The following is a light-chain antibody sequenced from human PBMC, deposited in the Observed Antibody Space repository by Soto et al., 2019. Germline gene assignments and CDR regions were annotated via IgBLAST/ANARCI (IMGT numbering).Light chain of an antibody. V-gene: IGKV3-20*01. J-gene: IGKJ1*01. CDR2: GAS. Sequence: EIVLTQSPGTLSLSPGERATLSCRASQSVSNSYLAWYQQKPGQAPRLLIYGASSRATGIPDRFSGSGSGTDFALTISRLEPEDFAVYHCQQYGGAPWTFGQGTKVEI. CDR3: QQYGGAPWT. CDR1: QSVSNSY.